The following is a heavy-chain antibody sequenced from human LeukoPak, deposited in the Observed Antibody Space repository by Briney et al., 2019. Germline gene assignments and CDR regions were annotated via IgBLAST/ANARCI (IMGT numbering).Heavy chain of an antibody. Sequence: PSETLSLTCTVSGGSISSGSYYWSWIRQPAGKGLEWIGRIYTSGSTNYNPSLKSRVTISVDTSKNQFSLKLSSVTAAGTAVYYCATELYYDILTGYVDDYWGQGTLVTVSS. CDR2: IYTSGST. J-gene: IGHJ4*02. V-gene: IGHV4-61*02. D-gene: IGHD3-9*01. CDR1: GGSISSGSYY. CDR3: ATELYYDILTGYVDDY.